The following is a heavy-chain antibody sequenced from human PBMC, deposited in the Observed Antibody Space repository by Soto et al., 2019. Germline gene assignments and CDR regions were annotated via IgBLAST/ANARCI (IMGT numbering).Heavy chain of an antibody. D-gene: IGHD6-13*01. Sequence: SETLSLTCSVSGGSISSYYWSWIRQPPGKGLEWIGYIYYSGSTNYNPSLKSRVTISVDTSKNQFSLKLSSVTAADTAVYYCARVRGVIAAAGTESSYYYYYGMDVWGQGTTVTVSS. V-gene: IGHV4-59*01. CDR2: IYYSGST. J-gene: IGHJ6*02. CDR1: GGSISSYY. CDR3: ARVRGVIAAAGTESSYYYYYGMDV.